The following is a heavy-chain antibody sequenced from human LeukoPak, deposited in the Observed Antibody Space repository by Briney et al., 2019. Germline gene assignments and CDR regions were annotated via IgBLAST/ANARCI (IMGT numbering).Heavy chain of an antibody. D-gene: IGHD3-10*01. CDR1: GFTFSSYA. Sequence: PGGSLRLSCAASGFTFSSYATSWVRQAPGKWLEWLSAISGSGGTTYDADSVKGRFTITRDNSENALYLQMNSLRAEDTVVYYCAKDRGLPYYYGSGRGGAVGWYFDLWGRGTLVTVSS. V-gene: IGHV3-23*01. CDR3: AKDRGLPYYYGSGRGGAVGWYFDL. CDR2: ISGSGGTT. J-gene: IGHJ2*01.